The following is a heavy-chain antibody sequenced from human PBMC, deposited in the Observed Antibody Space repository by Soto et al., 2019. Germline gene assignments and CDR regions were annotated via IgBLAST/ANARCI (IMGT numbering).Heavy chain of an antibody. D-gene: IGHD3-10*01. CDR2: IYYSGST. CDR3: AIQTITIIRGVSFYY. J-gene: IGHJ4*01. Sequence: TLSLTCTVSGGSISSGGYYWSWIRQHPGKGLEWIAYIYYSGSTYYNPSLKSRVTISVDTSKNQFSLKLSSVTDADTAVYYCAIQTITIIRGVSFYYWGQETLVTISS. V-gene: IGHV4-31*03. CDR1: GGSISSGGYY.